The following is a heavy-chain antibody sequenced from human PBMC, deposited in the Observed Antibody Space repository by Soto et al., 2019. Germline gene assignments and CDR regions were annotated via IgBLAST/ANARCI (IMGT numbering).Heavy chain of an antibody. CDR1: GFTFSSCS. D-gene: IGHD2-8*01. Sequence: LRLSCASSGFTFSSCSMNWVRQAPGKGLEWVSFISGSGDTKYYADSVKGRFTISRDNAKNSLYLQMSSLRDEDTAVYYCAKYCSSDVCFDYWGQGTLVTVSS. V-gene: IGHV3-48*02. J-gene: IGHJ4*02. CDR2: ISGSGDTK. CDR3: AKYCSSDVCFDY.